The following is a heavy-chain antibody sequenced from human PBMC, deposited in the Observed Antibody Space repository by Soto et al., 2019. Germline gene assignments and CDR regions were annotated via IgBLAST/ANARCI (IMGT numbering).Heavy chain of an antibody. CDR3: ARVGNWNSVGN. Sequence: EEQMVESGGGLVQPGGSLRLSCVASGFNFSSYSMDWVRQAPGKGLEWVSYISSSSSSIYYVDSVKGRFTISRDNAKNSLCLQMNSLRDEDTAVDYCARVGNWNSVGNWGQGTLVTVSS. V-gene: IGHV3-48*02. J-gene: IGHJ4*02. CDR1: GFNFSSYS. CDR2: ISSSSSSI. D-gene: IGHD1-7*01.